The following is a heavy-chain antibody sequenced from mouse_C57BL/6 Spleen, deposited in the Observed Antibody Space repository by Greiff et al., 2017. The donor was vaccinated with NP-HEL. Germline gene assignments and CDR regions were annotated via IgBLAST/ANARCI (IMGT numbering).Heavy chain of an antibody. CDR2: ISSGSSTI. D-gene: IGHD1-1*01. V-gene: IGHV5-17*01. CDR3: ARGPLITTVVEAMDY. Sequence: EVKLVESGGGLVKPGGSLKLSCAASGFTFSDYGMHWVRQAPEKGLEWVAYISSGSSTIYYADTVKGRFTISRDNAKNTLFLQMTSLRSEDTAMYYCARGPLITTVVEAMDYWGQGTSVTVSS. CDR1: GFTFSDYG. J-gene: IGHJ4*01.